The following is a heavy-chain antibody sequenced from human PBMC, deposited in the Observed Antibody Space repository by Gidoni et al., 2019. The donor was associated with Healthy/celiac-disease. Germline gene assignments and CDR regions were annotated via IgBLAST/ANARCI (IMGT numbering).Heavy chain of an antibody. J-gene: IGHJ5*02. V-gene: IGHV3-23*01. CDR3: AKLSSSSWYGGWFDP. CDR2: ISGSGGST. Sequence: EVQLLESGGGLVQPRGSLRLSCAASGFTFSSYAMSWVRQAPGKGLEWVSAISGSGGSTYYADSVKGRFTISRDNSKNTLYLQMNSLRAEDTAVYYCAKLSSSSWYGGWFDPWGQGTLVTVSS. D-gene: IGHD6-13*01. CDR1: GFTFSSYA.